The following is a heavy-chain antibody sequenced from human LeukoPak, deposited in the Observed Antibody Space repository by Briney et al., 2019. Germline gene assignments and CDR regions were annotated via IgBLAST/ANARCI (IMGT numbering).Heavy chain of an antibody. D-gene: IGHD3-3*01. J-gene: IGHJ4*02. CDR3: AKPSPPYYDFWSGYSAFDY. CDR1: GLTFSSYA. Sequence: GGSLRLSCAASGLTFSSYAMSWVRQAPGKGLEWVSAISGSGGSTYYADSVKGRFTISRDNSKNTLYLQMNSLRAEDTAVYYCAKPSPPYYDFWSGYSAFDYWGQGTLVTVSS. CDR2: ISGSGGST. V-gene: IGHV3-23*01.